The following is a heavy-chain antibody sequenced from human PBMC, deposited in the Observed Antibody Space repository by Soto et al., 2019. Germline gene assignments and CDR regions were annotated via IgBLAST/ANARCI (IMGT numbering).Heavy chain of an antibody. V-gene: IGHV4-34*01. CDR3: ARGGGDYDFWSSILTDYYGMDV. J-gene: IGHJ6*02. D-gene: IGHD3-3*01. Sequence: SETLSLTCAVYGGSFSGYYWSWIRQPPGKGLEWIGEINHSGSTNYNPSLKSRVTISVDTSKNQFSLKLSSVTAADTAVYYCARGGGDYDFWSSILTDYYGMDVWCQGTTVNV. CDR2: INHSGST. CDR1: GGSFSGYY.